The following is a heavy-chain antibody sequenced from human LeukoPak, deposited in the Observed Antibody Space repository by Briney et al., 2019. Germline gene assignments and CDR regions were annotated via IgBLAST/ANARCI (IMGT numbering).Heavy chain of an antibody. Sequence: GGSLRLSCAASGFNFIDYSMNWVRQAPGKGLEWISYIGISSGNTKYADSVKGRFTISRDKARNSLYLQMNSLRVEDTAEYYCARDHRYAFDNWGHGTLVTVSS. CDR1: GFNFIDYS. CDR2: IGISSGNT. J-gene: IGHJ4*01. V-gene: IGHV3-48*01. CDR3: ARDHRYAFDN. D-gene: IGHD5-12*01.